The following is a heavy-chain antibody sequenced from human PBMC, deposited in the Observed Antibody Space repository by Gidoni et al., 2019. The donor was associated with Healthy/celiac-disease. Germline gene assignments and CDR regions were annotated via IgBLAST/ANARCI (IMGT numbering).Heavy chain of an antibody. V-gene: IGHV3-30*18. D-gene: IGHD3-3*01. J-gene: IGHJ6*02. CDR1: GFTFSSYG. Sequence: QVQLVESGGGVVQPGRSLRLSCAASGFTFSSYGMHWVRQAPGKGLEWVAVISYDGSNKYYADSVKGRFTISRDNSKNTLYLQMNSLRAEDTAVYYCAKDLKAVTIFGVVHYYYYGMDVWGQGTTVTVSS. CDR2: ISYDGSNK. CDR3: AKDLKAVTIFGVVHYYYYGMDV.